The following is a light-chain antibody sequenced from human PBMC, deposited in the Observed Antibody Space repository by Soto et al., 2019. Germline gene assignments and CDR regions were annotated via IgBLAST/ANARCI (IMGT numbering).Light chain of an antibody. CDR2: GAS. Sequence: EIVMTQSPATLAVSPGERAALSCRASQSVSSNFAWYQQKPGQAPRPLIYGASSRATGTPAKFSGSGSGTEFTLTYSSLQSEDFAVYYCQQYNNWPYTFGLGTKLEMK. CDR1: QSVSSN. CDR3: QQYNNWPYT. J-gene: IGKJ2*01. V-gene: IGKV3-15*01.